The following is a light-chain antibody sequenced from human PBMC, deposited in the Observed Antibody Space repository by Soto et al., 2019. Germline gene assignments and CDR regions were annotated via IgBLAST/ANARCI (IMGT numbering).Light chain of an antibody. CDR2: DAS. Sequence: DIEMTQSPSSLSSSPGDRVTLTCRASQSVSSYLAWFQQKPGQAPRLLIYDASKRATGIPARFSGRGSATDFTLTISSLEPEDFAVYYCQQHYNCPLTFGQGTKVDNK. CDR3: QQHYNCPLT. J-gene: IGKJ1*01. CDR1: QSVSSY. V-gene: IGKV3-11*01.